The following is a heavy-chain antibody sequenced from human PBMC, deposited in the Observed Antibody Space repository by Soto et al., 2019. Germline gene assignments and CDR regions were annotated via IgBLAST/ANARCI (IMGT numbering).Heavy chain of an antibody. CDR2: IIPILGLA. Sequence: QVQLVQSGAEVKKPGSSVKVSCKASGGTFSSYTISWVRQAPGQGLEWTGRIIPILGLANYAQKFQGRVTITADKSTITDYMERSSLRSEDTAVYYCANGYSGSDWANWFDPWGQGTLVTVSS. D-gene: IGHD5-12*01. J-gene: IGHJ5*02. CDR3: ANGYSGSDWANWFDP. CDR1: GGTFSSYT. V-gene: IGHV1-69*02.